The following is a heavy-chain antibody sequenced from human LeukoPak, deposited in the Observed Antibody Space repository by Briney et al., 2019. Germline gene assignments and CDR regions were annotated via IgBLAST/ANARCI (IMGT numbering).Heavy chain of an antibody. D-gene: IGHD3-3*02. V-gene: IGHV3-53*01. Sequence: PGGSLRLSCAASGFTVSSTHMSWVRQAPGQGLEWVSLLYSSGITFYAESVQGRFTISRDNSKNTLYLQMNSLRAEDTAIYYCARDSSSFPNYFDFWGQGTLVTVSS. CDR1: GFTVSSTH. CDR2: LYSSGIT. CDR3: ARDSSSFPNYFDF. J-gene: IGHJ4*02.